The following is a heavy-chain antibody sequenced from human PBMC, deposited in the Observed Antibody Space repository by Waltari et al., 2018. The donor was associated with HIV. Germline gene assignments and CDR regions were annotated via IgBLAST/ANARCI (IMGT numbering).Heavy chain of an antibody. CDR2: IHPKRGGT. J-gene: IGHJ4*02. CDR1: GYTFTDYY. Sequence: QVQLVQSGAEVKKPGASVTVSCKDSGYTFTDYYLHWVRQAPGQGHEWTGRIHPKRGGTNQPARFTGRVALTRDTSIRTPSMELSRRRSAETAVYYCARDDHDILTGADHILLNSDYWGQGPLVTVSS. V-gene: IGHV1-2*02. D-gene: IGHD3-9*01. CDR3: ARDDHDILTGADHILLNSDY.